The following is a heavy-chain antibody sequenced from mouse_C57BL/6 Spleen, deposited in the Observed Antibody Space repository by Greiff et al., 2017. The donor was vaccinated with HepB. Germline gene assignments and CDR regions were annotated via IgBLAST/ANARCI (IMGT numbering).Heavy chain of an antibody. CDR1: GFTFSDYG. Sequence: DVMLVESGGGLVKPGGSLKLSCAASGFTFSDYGMHWVRQAPEKGLEWVAYISSGSSTIYYADTVKGRFTISRDNAKNTLFLQMTSLRSEDTAMYYCARDIQIPFAYWGQGTLVTVSA. CDR3: ARDIQIPFAY. V-gene: IGHV5-17*01. CDR2: ISSGSSTI. J-gene: IGHJ3*01.